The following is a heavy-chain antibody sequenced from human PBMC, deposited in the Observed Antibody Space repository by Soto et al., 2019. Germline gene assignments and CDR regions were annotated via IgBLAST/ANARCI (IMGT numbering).Heavy chain of an antibody. J-gene: IGHJ2*01. CDR2: IYYSGST. CDR3: ARAPAITIFGVVRVHFDL. CDR1: GGSISSYY. D-gene: IGHD3-3*01. V-gene: IGHV4-59*01. Sequence: QVQLQESGPGLVKPSETLSLTCTVSGGSISSYYWSWIRQPPGKGLEWIGYIYYSGSTNYNPSLKGRVTISVDTSKNQFSLKLSSVTAADTAVYYCARAPAITIFGVVRVHFDLWGRGTLVTVSS.